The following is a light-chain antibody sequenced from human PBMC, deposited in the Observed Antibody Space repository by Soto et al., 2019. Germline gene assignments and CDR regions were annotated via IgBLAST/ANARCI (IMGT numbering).Light chain of an antibody. CDR2: EVS. Sequence: QSVLTPPPSASGSPGQSVTISCTGTSSDVGGYNYVSWYQQHPGKAPKLMIYEVSKRPSGVPDRFSGSKSGDTASLTVSGLQPEDEADYYCSSYAGSNKSVFGTGTKVTVL. CDR3: SSYAGSNKSV. J-gene: IGLJ1*01. V-gene: IGLV2-8*01. CDR1: SSDVGGYNY.